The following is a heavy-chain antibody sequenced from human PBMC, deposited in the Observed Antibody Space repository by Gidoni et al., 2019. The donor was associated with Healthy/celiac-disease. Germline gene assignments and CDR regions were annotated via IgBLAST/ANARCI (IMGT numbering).Heavy chain of an antibody. CDR3: ASMYSSGWYAVFDI. CDR2: IIPIFGTA. Sequence: QVQLVQSGAEVKKPGSSVKVSCKASGGTFSSYAISWVRQAPGQGLEWMGGIIPIFGTANYAQKCQGRVTITADKSTSTAYVELSSLRSEDTAVYYCASMYSSGWYAVFDIWGQGTMVTVSS. J-gene: IGHJ3*02. D-gene: IGHD6-19*01. V-gene: IGHV1-69*06. CDR1: GGTFSSYA.